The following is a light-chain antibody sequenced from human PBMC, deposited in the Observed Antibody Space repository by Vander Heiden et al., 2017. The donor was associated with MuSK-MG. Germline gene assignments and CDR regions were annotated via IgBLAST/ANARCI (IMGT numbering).Light chain of an antibody. Sequence: QSVLTQPASVSGAPGQKVTISCTGGSSNIGAGYDVHWYQQLPGTAPKLLIYSDSNRPSGVPDRFSGSKSGTSASLAITGLQAEDEAEYYCQSYDSSLSGRVVFGGGTKLTVL. J-gene: IGLJ2*01. V-gene: IGLV1-40*01. CDR1: SSNIGAGYD. CDR2: SDS. CDR3: QSYDSSLSGRVV.